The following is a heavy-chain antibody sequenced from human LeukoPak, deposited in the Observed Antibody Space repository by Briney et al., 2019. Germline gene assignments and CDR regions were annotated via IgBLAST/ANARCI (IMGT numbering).Heavy chain of an antibody. D-gene: IGHD3-9*01. J-gene: IGHJ4*02. Sequence: PSETLSLTCTVSGGSISTYYWSWIRQPPGKGLEWIGYIYYTGSTNYNPSLKSRVTISVDTSKNQFSLKLSSVTAADTAVYYCARGDDILTGYYNYWGQGTLVTVSS. CDR2: IYYTGST. V-gene: IGHV4-59*12. CDR1: GGSISTYY. CDR3: ARGDDILTGYYNY.